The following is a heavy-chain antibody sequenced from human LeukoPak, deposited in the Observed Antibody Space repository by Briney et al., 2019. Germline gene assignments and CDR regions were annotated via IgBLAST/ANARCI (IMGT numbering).Heavy chain of an antibody. CDR1: GYSISSGYY. CDR3: ARSNYYDSSGYYYFDY. J-gene: IGHJ4*02. V-gene: IGHV4-38-2*02. D-gene: IGHD3-22*01. Sequence: SETLSLTCTVSGYSISSGYYWGWIRQPPGKGLEWIGSIYHSGSTSYNPSLKSRISISVDTSKNQFSLKLSSVTAADTAVYYCARSNYYDSSGYYYFDYWGQGTLVTVSS. CDR2: IYHSGST.